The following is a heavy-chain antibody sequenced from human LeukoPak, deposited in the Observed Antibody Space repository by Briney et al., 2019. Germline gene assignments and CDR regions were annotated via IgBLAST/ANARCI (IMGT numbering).Heavy chain of an antibody. J-gene: IGHJ4*02. CDR2: IYYSGST. CDR3: ARGITIFGVVLYFDY. D-gene: IGHD3-3*01. Sequence: SETLSLTCTVAGGSISSYYGGWLRQPPGKGRGWGGYIYYSGSTNYNPSLKGQVTISVDTSKNQFSLKLSSVTAADPAVYYCARGITIFGVVLYFDYWGQGTLVTVSS. CDR1: GGSISSYY. V-gene: IGHV4-59*01.